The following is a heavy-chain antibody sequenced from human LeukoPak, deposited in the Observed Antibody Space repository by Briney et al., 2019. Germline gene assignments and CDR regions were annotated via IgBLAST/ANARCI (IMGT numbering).Heavy chain of an antibody. CDR2: ISGNGDDT. V-gene: IGHV3-23*01. D-gene: IGHD3-22*01. CDR3: AKTNGYYDY. Sequence: PGGSLRLSCAASGFIFSNYGMSWVRQAPGKGLEWVSGISGNGDDTYYADSVKGRSTISRDNSRNTLYLQMDSLRAEDTAVYHFAKTNGYYDYWGRGTLVTVSS. CDR1: GFIFSNYG. J-gene: IGHJ4*02.